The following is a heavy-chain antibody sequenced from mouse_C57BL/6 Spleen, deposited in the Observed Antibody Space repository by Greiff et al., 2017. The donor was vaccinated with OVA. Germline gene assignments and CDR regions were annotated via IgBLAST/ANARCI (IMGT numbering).Heavy chain of an antibody. CDR1: GYTFTDYE. CDR3: TIYYYGSSYENCDY. D-gene: IGHD1-1*01. Sequence: QVQLQQSGAELVRPGASVTLSCKASGYTFTDYEMHWVKQTPVHGLEWIGAIDPETGGTAYNQKFKGKAILTADKSSSTAYMELRSLTSEDSAVYYCTIYYYGSSYENCDYWGQGTTLTVSS. J-gene: IGHJ2*01. V-gene: IGHV1-15*01. CDR2: IDPETGGT.